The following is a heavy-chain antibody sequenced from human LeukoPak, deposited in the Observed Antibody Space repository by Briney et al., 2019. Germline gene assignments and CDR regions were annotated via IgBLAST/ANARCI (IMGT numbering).Heavy chain of an antibody. CDR1: GFTFSSYA. Sequence: GGSLRLFCAASGFTFSSYAMSWVRQAPGKGLEWVSAISGSGGSTYYADSVKGRFTISRDNSKNTLYLQMNSLRAEDTAVYYCAKEGFYCSGGSCCSFYYYYMDVWGKGTTVTVSS. V-gene: IGHV3-23*01. CDR3: AKEGFYCSGGSCCSFYYYYMDV. J-gene: IGHJ6*03. CDR2: ISGSGGST. D-gene: IGHD2-15*01.